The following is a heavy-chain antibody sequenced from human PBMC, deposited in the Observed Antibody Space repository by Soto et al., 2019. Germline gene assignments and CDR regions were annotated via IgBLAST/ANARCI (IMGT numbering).Heavy chain of an antibody. D-gene: IGHD2-21*02. V-gene: IGHV4-59*01. CDR3: ARGSRSTETDNALDV. CDR1: GGSISNFY. CDR2: MYYSGST. Sequence: QVQLHESGPGLVKPSETLSLTCTVSGGSISNFYWSWIRQSPGRGLEWIGYGYMYYSGSTYYNPSLESRVPISVDTSKNQISLRLTSVTADYAAPYYCARGSRSTETDNALDVWGPGTMVTVSS. J-gene: IGHJ3*01.